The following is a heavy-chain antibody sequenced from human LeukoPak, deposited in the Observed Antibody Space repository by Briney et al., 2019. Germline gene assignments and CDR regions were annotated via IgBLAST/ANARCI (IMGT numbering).Heavy chain of an antibody. CDR3: ARRWSLITMIVVVTWFDP. D-gene: IGHD3-22*01. J-gene: IGHJ5*02. Sequence: GGSLRLSCAASGFTFSSYAMHWVRQAPGKGLEWVAVISYDGSNKYYAGSVKGRFTISRDNAKNTLYLQMNSLRAEDTAVYYCARRWSLITMIVVVTWFDPWGQGTLVTVSS. V-gene: IGHV3-30*04. CDR2: ISYDGSNK. CDR1: GFTFSSYA.